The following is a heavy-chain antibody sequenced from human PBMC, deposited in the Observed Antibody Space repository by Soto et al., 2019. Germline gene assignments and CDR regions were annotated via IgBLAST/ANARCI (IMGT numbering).Heavy chain of an antibody. CDR2: ISYDGSNK. CDR3: AKDLTSELGARHYYYCYGMDV. CDR1: GFTFSSYV. Sequence: PGGSLRLSCAASGFTFSSYVMHWVRQAPGKGLEWVAVISYDGSNKYYADYVKGRFTISRDNSKNTLYLQMNSLRAEDTAVYYCAKDLTSELGARHYYYCYGMDVWGQGTPMTV. J-gene: IGHJ6*02. D-gene: IGHD1-26*01. V-gene: IGHV3-30*18.